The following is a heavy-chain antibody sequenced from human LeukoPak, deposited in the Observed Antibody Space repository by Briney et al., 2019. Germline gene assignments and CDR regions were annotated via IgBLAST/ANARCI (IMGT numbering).Heavy chain of an antibody. CDR2: ISGSGGST. D-gene: IGHD5-24*01. CDR1: GFTFDDYG. J-gene: IGHJ4*02. V-gene: IGHV3-23*01. Sequence: GGSLRLSCAASGFTFDDYGMSWVRQAPGKGLEWVSAISGSGGSTYYADSVKGRFTISRDNSKSTLFLQMNSLRAEDTAVYYCAKDPRVGSRVATPCHWGQGTLVTVSS. CDR3: AKDPRVGSRVATPCH.